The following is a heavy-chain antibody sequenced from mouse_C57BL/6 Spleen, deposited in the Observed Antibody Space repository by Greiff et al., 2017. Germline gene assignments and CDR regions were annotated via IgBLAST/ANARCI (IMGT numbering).Heavy chain of an antibody. V-gene: IGHV1-69*01. D-gene: IGHD4-1*01. Sequence: QVQLKQPGAELVMPGASVKLSCKASGYTFTSYWMHWVKQRPGQGLEWIGEIDPSDSYTNYNQKFKGKSTLTVDKSSSTAYMQLSSLTSEDSAVYYCARSSGTRLFAYWGQGTLVTVSA. CDR3: ARSSGTRLFAY. J-gene: IGHJ3*01. CDR1: GYTFTSYW. CDR2: IDPSDSYT.